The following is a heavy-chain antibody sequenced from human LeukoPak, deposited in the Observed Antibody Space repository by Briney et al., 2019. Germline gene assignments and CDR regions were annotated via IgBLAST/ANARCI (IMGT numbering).Heavy chain of an antibody. CDR3: ARDGYSAYYYYGMDV. J-gene: IGHJ6*02. CDR1: GGSFSGYY. CDR2: INHSGST. V-gene: IGHV4-34*01. D-gene: IGHD5-24*01. Sequence: SETLSLTCAVYGGSFSGYYWSWIRQPPGKGLEWIGEINHSGSTNYNPSLKSRVTISVDTPKNQFSLKLGSVTAADTAVYYCARDGYSAYYYYGMDVWGQGTTVTVSS.